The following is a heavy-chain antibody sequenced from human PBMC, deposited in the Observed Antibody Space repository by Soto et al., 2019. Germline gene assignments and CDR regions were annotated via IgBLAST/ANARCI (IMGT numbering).Heavy chain of an antibody. CDR3: ARALTEFDY. Sequence: QVRLLQSGTEVKQPGASLRVSCKASGYTFSSYYIHWVRQAPGQGLEWMGIINPRGGDTSYAQRFQSRVTMTRDTSTSTVYMELSSLTSDDMAMYYCARALTEFDYWGPGTLVTVSS. CDR1: GYTFSSYY. CDR2: INPRGGDT. J-gene: IGHJ4*02. V-gene: IGHV1-46*01. D-gene: IGHD7-27*01.